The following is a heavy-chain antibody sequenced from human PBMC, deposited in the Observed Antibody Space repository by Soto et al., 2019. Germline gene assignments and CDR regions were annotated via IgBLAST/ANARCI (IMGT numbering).Heavy chain of an antibody. V-gene: IGHV4-30-4*01. D-gene: IGHD2-15*01. CDR2: IYYSGST. Sequence: SETLSLTCTVSGGSISSGDYYWSWIRQPPGKGLEWIGYIYYSGSTYYNPSLKSRVTISVDTSKNQFSLKLSSVTAADTAVYYCARIHCSGGSCYFIEYWGQGTLVTVSS. J-gene: IGHJ4*02. CDR3: ARIHCSGGSCYFIEY. CDR1: GGSISSGDYY.